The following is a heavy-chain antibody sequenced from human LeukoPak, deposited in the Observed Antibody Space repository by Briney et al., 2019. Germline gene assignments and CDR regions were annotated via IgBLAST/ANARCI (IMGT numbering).Heavy chain of an antibody. V-gene: IGHV4-39*07. Sequence: SETLSLTCTVSGGPISSSSYYWGWIRQPPGKGLEWIGSIYYSGSTYYNPSLKSRVTISVDTSKNQFSLKLSSVTAADTAVYYCARDLKGAFDIWGQGTMVTVSS. CDR1: GGPISSSSYY. CDR3: ARDLKGAFDI. CDR2: IYYSGST. J-gene: IGHJ3*02.